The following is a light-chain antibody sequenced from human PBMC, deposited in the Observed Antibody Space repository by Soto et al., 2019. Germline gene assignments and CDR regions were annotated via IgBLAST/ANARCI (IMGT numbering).Light chain of an antibody. V-gene: IGKV1-5*01. Sequence: DIQMTQSPSTLSASVGDRVTITCRASQSISDWSAWYQQKPGRAPKLLIYDASILESGVPSRFGGSGSGTDFALTISSLQPDDFATYYCQQYNSPSKTFGPGTKVDIK. CDR3: QQYNSPSKT. CDR1: QSISDW. CDR2: DAS. J-gene: IGKJ1*01.